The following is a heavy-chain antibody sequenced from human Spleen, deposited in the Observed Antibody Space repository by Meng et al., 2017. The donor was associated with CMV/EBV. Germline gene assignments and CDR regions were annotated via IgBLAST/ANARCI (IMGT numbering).Heavy chain of an antibody. J-gene: IGHJ3*02. CDR3: ARDWEMATNAFDI. D-gene: IGHD5-24*01. CDR1: GYTFTGQY. V-gene: IGHV1-2*02. CDR2: INTNSGGT. Sequence: ASVKVSCKASGYTFTGQYMHWVRQAPGQGLEWMGWINTNSGGTNYAQKFQGRVTMTRDTSISTAYMEVSSLRYDDTAVYYCARDWEMATNAFDIWGQGTKVTVSS.